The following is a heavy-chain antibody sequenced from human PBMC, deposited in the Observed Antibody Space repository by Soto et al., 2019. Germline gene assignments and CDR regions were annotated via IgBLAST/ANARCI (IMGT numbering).Heavy chain of an antibody. CDR3: ARDRIAAYYYYYGMDV. J-gene: IGHJ6*02. V-gene: IGHV4-30-4*01. Sequence: SETLSLTCTVSGGSISSGDYYWSWIRQPPGKGLEWIGYIYYSGSTYYNPSLKSRVTISVDTSKNQFSLKLSSVTAADTAVYYCARDRIAAYYYYYGMDVWGQGTTVTVSS. D-gene: IGHD6-25*01. CDR2: IYYSGST. CDR1: GGSISSGDYY.